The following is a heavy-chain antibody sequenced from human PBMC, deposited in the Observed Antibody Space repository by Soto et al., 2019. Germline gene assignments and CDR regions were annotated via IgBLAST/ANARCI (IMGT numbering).Heavy chain of an antibody. D-gene: IGHD2-2*01. CDR2: ISWNSGSI. V-gene: IGHV3-9*01. CDR1: GFTFDDYA. J-gene: IGHJ4*02. Sequence: EVQLVESGGGLVQPGRSLRLSCAASGFTFDDYAMHWVRQAPGKGLEWVSGISWNSGSIGYADSVKVRFTISRDNAKNSLYLRMNGLRAEVTALYYCAKAPSPYCSSTSCSAFFDYWGQGTLVTVSS. CDR3: AKAPSPYCSSTSCSAFFDY.